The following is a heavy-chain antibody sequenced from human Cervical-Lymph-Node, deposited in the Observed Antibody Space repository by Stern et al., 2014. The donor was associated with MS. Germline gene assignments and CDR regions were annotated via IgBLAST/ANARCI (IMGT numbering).Heavy chain of an antibody. CDR2: IEWDASK. D-gene: IGHD2-2*01. Sequence: QVTLKESGPTLVKPTQTLTLTCTFSGFSHSTSGVGVGWLRQPPGQALEWLAFIEWDASKRYSPSLKSRLTITKDTSKNQVVLTMNNMDPVDTATFYCATHAPGVVPAALDYWGLGTLVTVS. V-gene: IGHV2-5*02. J-gene: IGHJ4*02. CDR1: GFSHSTSGVG. CDR3: ATHAPGVVPAALDY.